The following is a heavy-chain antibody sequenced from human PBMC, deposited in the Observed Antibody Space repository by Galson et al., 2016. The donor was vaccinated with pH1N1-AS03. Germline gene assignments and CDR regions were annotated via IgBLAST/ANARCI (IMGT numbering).Heavy chain of an antibody. Sequence: QSGAEVKKPGESLKTSCKGSGDSFNTYWIGWVRQMPGKGLEWMGIIYPGDSDTRYSPSFQGHVTISADASISTAYLQWSSLKASDTAIYYCARRGHCTGISCYDLDSWGQGTMVTVSS. CDR2: IYPGDSDT. D-gene: IGHD2-2*01. CDR3: ARRGHCTGISCYDLDS. J-gene: IGHJ4*02. V-gene: IGHV5-51*03. CDR1: GDSFNTYW.